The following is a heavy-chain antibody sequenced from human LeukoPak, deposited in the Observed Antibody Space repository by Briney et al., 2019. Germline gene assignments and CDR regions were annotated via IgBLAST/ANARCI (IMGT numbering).Heavy chain of an antibody. CDR3: AAAPTRGDAFDI. CDR1: GYIFTNYW. Sequence: GESLKISCKGPGYIFTNYWVGWVRQMPGKGLEWMGIIYPGDFDTRYSPSFQGRVAISADKSISTAYLQWSSLKASDTAMYFCAAAPTRGDAFDIWGQGTMVTVSS. D-gene: IGHD2-15*01. J-gene: IGHJ3*02. CDR2: IYPGDFDT. V-gene: IGHV5-51*01.